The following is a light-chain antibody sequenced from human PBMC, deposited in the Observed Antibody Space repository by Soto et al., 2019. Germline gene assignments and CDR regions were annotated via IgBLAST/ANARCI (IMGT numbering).Light chain of an antibody. V-gene: IGLV2-14*03. Sequence: QSALTQPASVSGSPGQSITLSCTGTSSDIGAYNFVSWYQQHPGKAPKLMLYDVNIRPSGVSNRFSGSKSGNTASLTISGLQAEDEADYYCTSWTTSTTMIFGGVTKVTVL. CDR2: DVN. CDR1: SSDIGAYNF. J-gene: IGLJ2*01. CDR3: TSWTTSTTMI.